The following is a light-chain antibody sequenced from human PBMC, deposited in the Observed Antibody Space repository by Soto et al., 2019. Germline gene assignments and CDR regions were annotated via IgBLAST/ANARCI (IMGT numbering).Light chain of an antibody. CDR1: QGISSY. V-gene: IGKV1-8*01. CDR2: ASS. J-gene: IGKJ3*01. CDR3: QQDYSYPLIT. Sequence: AIRMTQSPSSFSASTGDRVTITCRASQGISSYLAWYQQKPGTAPKLLIYASSTLQSGVPSRFSGSGSGTDVTLTISCLQSEDFATYYCQQDYSYPLITFGPGTKVYIK.